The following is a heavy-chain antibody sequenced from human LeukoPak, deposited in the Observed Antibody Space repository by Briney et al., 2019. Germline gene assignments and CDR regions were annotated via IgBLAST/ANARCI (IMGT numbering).Heavy chain of an antibody. CDR2: INPNSGGT. J-gene: IGHJ4*02. D-gene: IGHD6-6*01. CDR3: ARVPGIAARIDY. Sequence: GASVTVSCKASGYTFTGYYMHWVRQAPGHGLEWMGRINPNSGGTNYAQKFQGRVTMTRDTSISTAYMELSRLRSDDTAVYDCARVPGIAARIDYWGQGTEVTVSS. V-gene: IGHV1-2*06. CDR1: GYTFTGYY.